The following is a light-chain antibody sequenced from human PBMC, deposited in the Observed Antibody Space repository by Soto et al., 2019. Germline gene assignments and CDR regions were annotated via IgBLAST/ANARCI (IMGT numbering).Light chain of an antibody. J-gene: IGKJ2*01. V-gene: IGKV3-20*01. CDR3: QQYGSSPPYT. CDR1: QSINSRY. CDR2: GAS. Sequence: ESVLTQSPGTLSLSPGERATLSCRASQSINSRYLAWYQQKPGQAPRLLIYGASSRATGIPDRFSGSGSGTDFNITISRLEPEDFAVYYCQQYGSSPPYTFGQGTKLEIK.